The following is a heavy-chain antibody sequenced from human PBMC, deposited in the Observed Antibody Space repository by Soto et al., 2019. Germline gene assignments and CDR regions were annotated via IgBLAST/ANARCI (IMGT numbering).Heavy chain of an antibody. CDR1: GGSISSSSYY. D-gene: IGHD3-22*01. V-gene: IGHV4-39*01. CDR3: AGHALGGYYYDSSGFDY. CDR2: IYYSGST. J-gene: IGHJ4*02. Sequence: QLQLQESGPGLVKPSETLSLTCTVSGGSISSSSYYWGWIRQPPGKGLEWIGSIYYSGSTYYNPSLKSRVTISVDTSKNQFSLKLSSVTAADTAVYYCAGHALGGYYYDSSGFDYWGQGTLVTVSS.